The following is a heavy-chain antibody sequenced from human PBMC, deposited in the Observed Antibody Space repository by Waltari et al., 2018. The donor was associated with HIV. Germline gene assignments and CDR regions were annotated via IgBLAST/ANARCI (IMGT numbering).Heavy chain of an antibody. Sequence: QVQMVGSGVGVVQPGRSLRLSCTASGFIFEKYGIHWVRQAPGKGLQWVTVISFDGGNKKYAESVKGRFTISRDNSNNTVYLQMNSLRIDDSGVYYCARGPPVTLDVWGRGTTVTVS. CDR2: ISFDGGNK. D-gene: IGHD2-21*02. CDR3: ARGPPVTLDV. V-gene: IGHV3-30*03. CDR1: GFIFEKYG. J-gene: IGHJ6*02.